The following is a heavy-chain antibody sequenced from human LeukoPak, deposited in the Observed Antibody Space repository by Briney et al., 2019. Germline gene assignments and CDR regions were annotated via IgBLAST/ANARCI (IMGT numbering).Heavy chain of an antibody. Sequence: SETLSLTCSVSGDSISSGSFYWSWIRQPAGRGLEWIGRIYPSGSTNYNPSLKSRVTISVDTSKNQFSLKLSSVTAADTAVYYCARLYGSGSYYNSSPFDPWGQGTLVTVSS. J-gene: IGHJ5*02. CDR3: ARLYGSGSYYNSSPFDP. V-gene: IGHV4-61*02. CDR2: IYPSGST. CDR1: GDSISSGSFY. D-gene: IGHD3-10*01.